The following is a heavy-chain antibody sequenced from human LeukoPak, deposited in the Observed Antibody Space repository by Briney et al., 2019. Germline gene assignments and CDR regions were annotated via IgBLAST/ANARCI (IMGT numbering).Heavy chain of an antibody. V-gene: IGHV3-11*03. Sequence: GGSLRLSCAASGLTYRNYYFSWVRQAPGKGLEWISYISDDGSYANYADSVRGRFTISRDNAKNSLFLQMNSPRVEDTAVYYCARTVGPGPRGHFDYWGQGTLVTVSS. CDR1: GLTYRNYY. J-gene: IGHJ4*02. CDR3: ARTVGPGPRGHFDY. D-gene: IGHD4-23*01. CDR2: ISDDGSYA.